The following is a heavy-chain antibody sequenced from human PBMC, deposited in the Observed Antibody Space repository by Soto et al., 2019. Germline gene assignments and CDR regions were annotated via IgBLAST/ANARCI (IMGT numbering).Heavy chain of an antibody. CDR3: AQGIAPGRGYYWY. CDR2: IYWDGGE. CDR1: GFSRSASGKG. J-gene: IGHJ2*01. V-gene: IGHV2-5*08. Sequence: GTTLVNPSQTLTLTCCFSGFSRSASGKGMSWIRHPPGKALEWLALIYWDGGERYSPSLKSRLTVTKDTSINHVVLTLTNVDPVDTGTYYVAQGIAPGRGYYWY. D-gene: IGHD6-25*01.